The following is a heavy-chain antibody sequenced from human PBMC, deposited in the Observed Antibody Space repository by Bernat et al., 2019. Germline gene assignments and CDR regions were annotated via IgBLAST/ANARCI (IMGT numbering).Heavy chain of an antibody. CDR3: ARPPYYDGDY. D-gene: IGHD3-22*01. J-gene: IGHJ4*02. Sequence: EVQLVESGGGLVQPGGSLRLSCAASGFTFSSYSMNWVRQAPGKGLEWVSYISSSSSTVYYADSVKGRFTISRDNAKNSMYLQMNSLRAEDTAVYYCARPPYYDGDYWGQGTLVTVSS. CDR2: ISSSSSTV. CDR1: GFTFSSYS. V-gene: IGHV3-48*01.